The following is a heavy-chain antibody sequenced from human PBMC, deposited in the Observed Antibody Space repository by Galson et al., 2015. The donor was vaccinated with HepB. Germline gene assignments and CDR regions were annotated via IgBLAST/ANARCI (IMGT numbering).Heavy chain of an antibody. CDR3: ARAPPNYYDSSGPDY. CDR2: ISSSSSYT. Sequence: SLRLSCAASGFTFSDYYMSWIRQAPGKGLEWVSYISSSSSYTNYADSVKGRFTISRDNAKSSLYLQMNSLRAEDTAVYYCARAPPNYYDSSGPDYWGQGTLVTVSS. CDR1: GFTFSDYY. J-gene: IGHJ4*02. V-gene: IGHV3-11*06. D-gene: IGHD3-22*01.